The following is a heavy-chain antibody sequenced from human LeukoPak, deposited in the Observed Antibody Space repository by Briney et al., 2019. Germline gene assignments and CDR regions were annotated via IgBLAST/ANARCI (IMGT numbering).Heavy chain of an antibody. CDR2: IYYSGST. J-gene: IGHJ6*02. V-gene: IGHV4-59*08. CDR3: ARFHYGSGSYLPQYYYGMDV. Sequence: SETLSLTCTVSGGSISSYYWSWIRRPPGKGLEWIGYIYYSGSTNYNPSLKSRVTISVDTSKNQFSLKLSSVTAADTAVYYCARFHYGSGSYLPQYYYGMDVWGQGTTVTVSS. D-gene: IGHD3-10*01. CDR1: GGSISSYY.